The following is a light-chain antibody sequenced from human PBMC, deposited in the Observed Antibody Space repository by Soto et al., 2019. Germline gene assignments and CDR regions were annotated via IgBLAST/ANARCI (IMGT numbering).Light chain of an antibody. CDR3: QQYGSSPT. V-gene: IGKV3-20*01. J-gene: IGKJ5*01. Sequence: EIVMTQSPATLSLSPGERATLSFRASQSVSSNLAWYQQKPGQAPRLLIYGASSRATGIPDRFSGSGSGTDFTLTISRLEPEDFAVYYCQQYGSSPTFGEGTRLEIK. CDR2: GAS. CDR1: QSVSSN.